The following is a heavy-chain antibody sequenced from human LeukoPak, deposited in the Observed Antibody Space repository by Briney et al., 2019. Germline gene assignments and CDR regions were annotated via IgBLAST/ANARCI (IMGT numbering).Heavy chain of an antibody. V-gene: IGHV3-23*01. J-gene: IGHJ4*02. CDR2: TSGSGGST. CDR3: ARVGGSSYNY. Sequence: GGSLRLSCAASGFTFSNYAMSWVRQAPGKGLEWVSATSGSGGSTYFADSVKGRFTISRDNSKNTLYLQMNSLRAEDTAVYYCARVGGSSYNYWGQGTLVTVSS. D-gene: IGHD1-26*01. CDR1: GFTFSNYA.